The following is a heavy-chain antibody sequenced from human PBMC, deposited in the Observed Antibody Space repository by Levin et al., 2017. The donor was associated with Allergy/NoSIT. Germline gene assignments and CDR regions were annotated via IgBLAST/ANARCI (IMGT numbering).Heavy chain of an antibody. V-gene: IGHV1-46*01. CDR3: ARDSFYCGGDCYSVDYYYGMDG. CDR2: INPSGGST. D-gene: IGHD2-21*02. J-gene: IGHJ6*02. CDR1: GYTFTSYY. Sequence: GESLKISCKASGYTFTSYYMHWVRQAPGQGLEWMGIINPSGGSTSYAQKFQGRVTMTRDTSTSTVYMELSSLRSEDTAVYYCARDSFYCGGDCYSVDYYYGMDGWGQGTTVTVSS.